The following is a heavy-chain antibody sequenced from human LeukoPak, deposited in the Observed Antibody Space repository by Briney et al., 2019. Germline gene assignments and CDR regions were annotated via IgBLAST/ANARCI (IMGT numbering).Heavy chain of an antibody. D-gene: IGHD2-21*02. CDR1: GYTFTSYG. J-gene: IGHJ3*02. CDR2: ISAYNGNT. CDR3: SRFGVVSVTNDAFDI. V-gene: IGHV1-18*01. Sequence: ASVKVSCKASGYTFTSYGISWVRQAPGQGLEWMGWISAYNGNTNYAQKLQGRVTMTTDTSTSTAYMELRSLRSDDTAVYYCSRFGVVSVTNDAFDIWGQGTMVTVSS.